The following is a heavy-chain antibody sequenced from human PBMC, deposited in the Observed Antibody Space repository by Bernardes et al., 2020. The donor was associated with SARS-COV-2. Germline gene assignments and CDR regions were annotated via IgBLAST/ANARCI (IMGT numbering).Heavy chain of an antibody. CDR2: ISAYNGNT. CDR1: GYTFTSYG. Sequence: ASVKVSCKASGYTFTSYGISWVRQAPGQGLEWMGWISAYNGNTNYAQKLQGRVTMTTDTSTSTAYMELRSLRSDDTAVYYCAREVLGDPYYYYYYGMDVWGQGTTVTVSS. CDR3: AREVLGDPYYYYYYGMDV. J-gene: IGHJ6*02. V-gene: IGHV1-18*04. D-gene: IGHD3-16*01.